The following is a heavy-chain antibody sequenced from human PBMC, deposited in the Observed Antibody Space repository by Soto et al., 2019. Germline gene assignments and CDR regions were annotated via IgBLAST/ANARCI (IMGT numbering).Heavy chain of an antibody. CDR2: IYYSGST. J-gene: IGHJ4*02. V-gene: IGHV4-30-4*01. D-gene: IGHD3-3*01. Sequence: SETLSLPWTVSGGSLSSGGYYWILIRQPPGKGLGGVGYIYYSGSTYYNPSLKSRVTISVDTSKNQFSLKMSSVTAADTAVYYCASDIRFLDSAHDFDYWGQGTLDTVSS. CDR1: GGSLSSGGYY. CDR3: ASDIRFLDSAHDFDY.